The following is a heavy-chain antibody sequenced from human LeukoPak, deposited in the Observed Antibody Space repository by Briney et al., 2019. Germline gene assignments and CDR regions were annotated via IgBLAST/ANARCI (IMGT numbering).Heavy chain of an antibody. V-gene: IGHV1-69*05. CDR3: ARGPAPSTMVRGVKYYYYYYMDV. CDR2: IIPMFGTA. J-gene: IGHJ6*03. Sequence: VASVKVSCKASGGTFSSYGISWVRQAPGHGLEWMGGIIPMFGTANYAQKFQGRVTITTDESTSTAYMELSSLRSEDTAVYYCARGPAPSTMVRGVKYYYYYYMDVWGKGTTVTVSS. CDR1: GGTFSSYG. D-gene: IGHD3-10*01.